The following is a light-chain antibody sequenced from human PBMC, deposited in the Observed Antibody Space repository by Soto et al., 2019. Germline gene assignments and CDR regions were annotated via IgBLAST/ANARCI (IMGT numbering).Light chain of an antibody. V-gene: IGKV3-15*01. CDR2: GAS. CDR3: QQYNNWPIT. J-gene: IGKJ5*01. Sequence: MVMTQSPATLSVSPGERATLSCRASQSVSSSLAWYQQKPGQAPRLLIYGASFSATGIPARFSGSGSGTEFTLTISSLQSEDFAVYYCQQYNNWPITFGQGTRLEIK. CDR1: QSVSSS.